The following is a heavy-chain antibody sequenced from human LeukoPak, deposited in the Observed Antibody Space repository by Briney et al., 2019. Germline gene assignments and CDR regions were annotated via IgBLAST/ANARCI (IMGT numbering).Heavy chain of an antibody. J-gene: IGHJ4*02. CDR3: ARDLNWNADY. D-gene: IGHD1-1*01. Sequence: GGSLTLSCAASGFTFSSHWMSWVRQAPGKGLEWVANIKQAGSEKYYVDSVKGRFTISRDNAKISLSLQMNSLRVGDTAVYYCARDLNWNADYWGQGTLVTVSS. CDR1: GFTFSSHW. V-gene: IGHV3-7*04. CDR2: IKQAGSEK.